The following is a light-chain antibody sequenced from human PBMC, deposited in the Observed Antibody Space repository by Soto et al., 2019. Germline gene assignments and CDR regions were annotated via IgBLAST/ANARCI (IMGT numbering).Light chain of an antibody. CDR2: ATY. CDR3: QQYESFPLT. CDR1: QGINNY. J-gene: IGKJ1*01. V-gene: IGKV1-16*02. Sequence: DIQMTQSPSSLSASVGDRVTITCRASQGINNYLAWFQQKPGRAPKSLIYATYSLQSGVPSKFSGSGSGTDFILPISNMQPEDFANYYCQQYESFPLTFGQRKKVEIK.